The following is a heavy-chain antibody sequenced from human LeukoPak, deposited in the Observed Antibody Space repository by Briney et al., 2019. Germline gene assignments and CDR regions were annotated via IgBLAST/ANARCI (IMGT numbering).Heavy chain of an antibody. V-gene: IGHV4-61*01. CDR3: ARFGELLSAFDY. CDR1: GGSVSSGSYY. Sequence: PSETLSLTCTVSGGSVSSGSYYWSWIRQPPGKGLEWIGYIYYSGSTNYNPSLKSRVTISVDTSKNQFSLKLSSVTAADTAVYYCARFGELLSAFDYWGQGTLVTVSS. CDR2: IYYSGST. J-gene: IGHJ4*02. D-gene: IGHD3-10*01.